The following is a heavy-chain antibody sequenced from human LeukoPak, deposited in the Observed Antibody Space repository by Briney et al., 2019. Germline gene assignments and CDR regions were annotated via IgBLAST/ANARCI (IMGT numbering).Heavy chain of an antibody. CDR1: GFTFSSYW. D-gene: IGHD5-18*01. CDR3: ARGDVTWIQLWPTLFDY. V-gene: IGHV3-7*01. J-gene: IGHJ4*02. Sequence: GGSLRLSCAASGFTFSSYWMSWVRQAPGKGREWVANIKQDGSEKYYVDSVKGRFTISRDNAKNSLYLQMNSLRAEDTAVYYCARGDVTWIQLWPTLFDYWGQGTLVTVSS. CDR2: IKQDGSEK.